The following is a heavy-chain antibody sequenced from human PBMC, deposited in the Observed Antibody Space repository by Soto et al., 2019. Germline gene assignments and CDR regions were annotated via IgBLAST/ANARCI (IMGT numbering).Heavy chain of an antibody. D-gene: IGHD2-21*01. J-gene: IGHJ6*02. V-gene: IGHV1-8*01. Sequence: QVQLVQSGAEVKKPGASVKVSCKASGYSFTRHDINWVRQAPGQGLEWMGWINPSSGNTGYEQRFLGRLTMTTDSSTGTAYMELRDLKSEDTAISSCDKEGILFSEVIVFYGMDVWGQGTTVTVPS. CDR1: GYSFTRHD. CDR2: INPSSGNT. CDR3: DKEGILFSEVIVFYGMDV.